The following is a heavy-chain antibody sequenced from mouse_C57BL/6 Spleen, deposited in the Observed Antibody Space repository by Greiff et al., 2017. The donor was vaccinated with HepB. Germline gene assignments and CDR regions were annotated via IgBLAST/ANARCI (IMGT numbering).Heavy chain of an antibody. CDR2: IYPGSGST. CDR3: ARKRPYYGSSPAWFAY. CDR1: GYTFTSYW. V-gene: IGHV1-55*01. Sequence: VQLQQPGAELVKPGASVKMSCKASGYTFTSYWITWVKQRPGQGLEWIGDIYPGSGSTNYNEKFKSKATLTVDTSSSTAYMQLSSLTSEDSAVYYCARKRPYYGSSPAWFAYWGQGTLVTVSA. D-gene: IGHD1-1*01. J-gene: IGHJ3*01.